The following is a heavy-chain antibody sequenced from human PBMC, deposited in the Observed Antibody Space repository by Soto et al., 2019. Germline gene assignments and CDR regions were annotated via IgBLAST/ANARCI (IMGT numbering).Heavy chain of an antibody. CDR3: ARPMWRDDYNWGYFDL. Sequence: QVQLVEAGGGVVQPGRSLRLSCAASGFTFSSYAMHWVRQAPGTGLEWVAVISYDGSNKYYADSLKGRFTISRDNSKNTLYLQMNSLRAEDTAVYYCARPMWRDDYNWGYFDLWGRGTLVTVSS. CDR2: ISYDGSNK. V-gene: IGHV3-30-3*01. D-gene: IGHD4-4*01. J-gene: IGHJ2*01. CDR1: GFTFSSYA.